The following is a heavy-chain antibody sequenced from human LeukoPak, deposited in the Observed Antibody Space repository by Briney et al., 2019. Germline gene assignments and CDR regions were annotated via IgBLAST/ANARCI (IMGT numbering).Heavy chain of an antibody. CDR3: ATLTAIRLLEWLPHRYFDY. V-gene: IGHV4-39*01. Sequence: KTSETLSLTCTVSGGSISSSSYYWGWIRQPPGKGLEWIGSICYSGSTYYNPSLKSRVTISVDTSKNQFSLKLSSVTAADTAVYYCATLTAIRLLEWLPHRYFDYWGQGNLVTVSS. D-gene: IGHD3-3*01. J-gene: IGHJ4*02. CDR1: GGSISSSSYY. CDR2: ICYSGST.